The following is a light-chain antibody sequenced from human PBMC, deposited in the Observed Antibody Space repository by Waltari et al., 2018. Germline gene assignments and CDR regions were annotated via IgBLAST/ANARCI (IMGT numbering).Light chain of an antibody. J-gene: IGKJ1*01. CDR3: QQYDNYWT. V-gene: IGKV1-5*03. Sequence: DIQMTQSPSTLSASVGDRVTITCRASQSITNWLACYQQKPGKAPKLLIYKASNLESVVPSRFSGSESGTEFTLTISSLQPDDFATYYCQQYDNYWTFGQGTKVEIK. CDR1: QSITNW. CDR2: KAS.